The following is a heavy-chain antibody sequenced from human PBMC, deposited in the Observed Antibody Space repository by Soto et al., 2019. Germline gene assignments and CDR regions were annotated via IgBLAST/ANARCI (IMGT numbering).Heavy chain of an antibody. CDR2: IWNDIHDATT. D-gene: IGHD5-12*01. V-gene: IGHV3-49*04. CDR3: TRGRDGYNPDYCLY. CDR1: GFPFGGYA. Sequence: WSLRLSCTASGFPFGGYAINWVRQVQGTGLEWLGFIWNDIHDATTEYTASVKGRIIISRDDSKSMAYLQMDSLKTEDTGVYYCTRGRDGYNPDYCLYWGRGALVTVSS. J-gene: IGHJ4*02.